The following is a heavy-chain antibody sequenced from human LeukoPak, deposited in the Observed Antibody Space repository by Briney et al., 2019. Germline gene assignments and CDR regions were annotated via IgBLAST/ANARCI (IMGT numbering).Heavy chain of an antibody. V-gene: IGHV3-33*01. Sequence: GRSLRLSCAASGFTFSSYGMHWVRQAPGKGLEWVAVIWYDGSNKYYADSVKGRFTISRDNSKNTLYLQINSLRAEDTAVYYCARDNTGARDAFDIWGQGTMVTVSS. D-gene: IGHD7-27*01. CDR2: IWYDGSNK. J-gene: IGHJ3*02. CDR3: ARDNTGARDAFDI. CDR1: GFTFSSYG.